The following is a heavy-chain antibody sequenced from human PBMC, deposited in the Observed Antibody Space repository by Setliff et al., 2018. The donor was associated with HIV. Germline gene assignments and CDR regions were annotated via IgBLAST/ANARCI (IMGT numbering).Heavy chain of an antibody. CDR3: AKFIVPHRFTGGPLDY. Sequence: AASVKVSCKASGYSFTGYYIHWVRQVPGQGLEWMGIIHPSAGTTTYAQKFQGRVTMTRDASARTLYMGLNSLRSEDTAVYYCAKFIVPHRFTGGPLDYWGQGTLVTVS. D-gene: IGHD2-15*01. V-gene: IGHV1-46*01. CDR1: GYSFTGYY. J-gene: IGHJ4*02. CDR2: IHPSAGTT.